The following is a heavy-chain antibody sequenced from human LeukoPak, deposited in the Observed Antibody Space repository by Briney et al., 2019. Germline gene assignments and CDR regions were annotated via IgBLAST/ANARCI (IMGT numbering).Heavy chain of an antibody. CDR2: ISSSGTTI. V-gene: IGHV3-11*04. J-gene: IGHJ3*02. Sequence: GGSLRLSCAASGFTFSDYYMSWIRQAPGKGLEWVSYISSSGTTIYYADSVKGRFTISRDNAKNSLYLQMHSLRPEDTAVYYCLTGNYFDSWLTNRDGFDIWGLGTMVTVSS. CDR3: LTGNYFDSWLTNRDGFDI. CDR1: GFTFSDYY. D-gene: IGHD3-9*01.